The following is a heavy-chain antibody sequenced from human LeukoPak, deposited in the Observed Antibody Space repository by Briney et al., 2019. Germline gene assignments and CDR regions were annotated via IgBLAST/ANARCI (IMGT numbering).Heavy chain of an antibody. CDR1: GFSFTNYW. J-gene: IGHJ4*02. V-gene: IGHV5-51*01. CDR3: ARSWMAGYGTVLDY. Sequence: GESLKISCKGSGFSFTNYWIGWVRQMPGKGLEWMGIIYPGDSDTRYSPSFQGQVTISVDKYISTAYLQWSSLKASDTAMYYCARSWMAGYGTVLDYWGQGTLVSVSS. CDR2: IYPGDSDT. D-gene: IGHD5-18*01.